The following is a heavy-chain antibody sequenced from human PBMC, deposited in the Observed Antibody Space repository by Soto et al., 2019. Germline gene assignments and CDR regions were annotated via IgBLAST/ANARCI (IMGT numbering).Heavy chain of an antibody. CDR1: GFTFSSYA. CDR3: ARGGSTVLTTPFDP. D-gene: IGHD3-22*01. CDR2: ISYDGSNK. Sequence: GGSLRLSCAASGFTFSSYAMHWVRQAPGKGLEWVAVISYDGSNKYYADSVKGRFTISRDNSKNTLYLQMNSLRAEDTAVYYCARGGSTVLTTPFDPWGQGTLVTVSS. V-gene: IGHV3-30-3*01. J-gene: IGHJ5*02.